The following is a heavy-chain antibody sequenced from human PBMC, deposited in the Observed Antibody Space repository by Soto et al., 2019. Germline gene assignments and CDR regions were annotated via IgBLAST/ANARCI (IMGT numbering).Heavy chain of an antibody. CDR2: IRSKAYGGTT. Sequence: PGGSLRLSCTASGFTFGDYAMSWFRQAPGKGLEWVGFIRSKAYGGTTEYAASVKGRFTISRDDSKSIAYLQMNSLKTEDTAVYYCTRDRATVTTSDWFDPWGQGTLVTVSS. J-gene: IGHJ5*02. D-gene: IGHD4-4*01. V-gene: IGHV3-49*03. CDR3: TRDRATVTTSDWFDP. CDR1: GFTFGDYA.